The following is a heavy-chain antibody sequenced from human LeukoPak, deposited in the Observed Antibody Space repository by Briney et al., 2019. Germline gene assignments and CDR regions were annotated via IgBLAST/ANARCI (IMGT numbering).Heavy chain of an antibody. CDR1: GFSFSAAW. D-gene: IGHD5-12*01. CDR3: VNLGYSD. V-gene: IGHV3-7*01. J-gene: IGHJ4*02. Sequence: GGSLRLSCEASGFSFSAAWMTWVRQAPGKGLEWVATIKNDGSDKYYVDSVKGRFTLSRDNAKNLVFLQMNSLRVEDTAVYYCVNLGYSDGGQGTLVTVSS. CDR2: IKNDGSDK.